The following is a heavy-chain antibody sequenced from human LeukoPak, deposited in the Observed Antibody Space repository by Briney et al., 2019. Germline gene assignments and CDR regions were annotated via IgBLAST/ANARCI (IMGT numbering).Heavy chain of an antibody. Sequence: PSETLSLTCTVSGGSISSGSYYWSWIRQPAGKGLEWIGRIYTSGSTNYNPSLKSRVTISVDTSKNQFSLKLSSVTAADTAVYYCARDYGQQLRVSWFDPWGQGTLVTVSS. V-gene: IGHV4-61*02. CDR3: ARDYGQQLRVSWFDP. CDR1: GGSISSGSYY. CDR2: IYTSGST. D-gene: IGHD6-13*01. J-gene: IGHJ5*02.